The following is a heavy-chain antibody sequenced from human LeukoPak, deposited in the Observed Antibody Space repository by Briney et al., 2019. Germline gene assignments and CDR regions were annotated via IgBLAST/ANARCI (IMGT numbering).Heavy chain of an antibody. Sequence: SDRLSLTCAVYCGLFSGYYCGWISQPPGNGLGWIGEIKRRGSTNYNPSLKSRVTISVDTSKNQFSLKLSSVTAADTAVYYCARGRGYRNAFDIWGQGTMATVSS. V-gene: IGHV4-34*01. CDR3: ARGRGYRNAFDI. CDR1: CGLFSGYY. J-gene: IGHJ3*02. CDR2: IKRRGST. D-gene: IGHD5-18*01.